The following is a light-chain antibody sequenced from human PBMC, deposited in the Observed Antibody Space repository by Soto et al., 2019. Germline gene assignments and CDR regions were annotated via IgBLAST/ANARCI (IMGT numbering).Light chain of an antibody. CDR1: QDISNY. V-gene: IGKV1-33*01. CDR3: QQYDNLSLT. CDR2: DAS. J-gene: IGKJ5*01. Sequence: DLHMTQSPSSMSASVGDRVTITCQASQDISNYLNWYQQKPGKAPKLLIYDASNLETGVPSRFSGSGSGTDFTFTISSLQPEDIATYYCQQYDNLSLTFGGGTRLEI.